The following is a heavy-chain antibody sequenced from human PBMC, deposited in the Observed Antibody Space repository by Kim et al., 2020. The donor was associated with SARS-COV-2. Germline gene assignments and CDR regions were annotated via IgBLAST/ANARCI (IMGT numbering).Heavy chain of an antibody. J-gene: IGHJ2*01. CDR3: ARVVGATWYFDL. V-gene: IGHV1-69*01. Sequence: NDEQKFQGRVTITADESTSTAYMELSSLRSEDTAVYYCARVVGATWYFDLWGRGTLVTVSS. D-gene: IGHD1-26*01.